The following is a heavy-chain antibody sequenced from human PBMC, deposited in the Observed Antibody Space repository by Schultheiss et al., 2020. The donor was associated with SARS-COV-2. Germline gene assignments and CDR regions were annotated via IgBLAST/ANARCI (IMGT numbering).Heavy chain of an antibody. CDR1: GFTFSSYG. CDR2: IWYDGSNK. V-gene: IGHV3-33*06. CDR3: AKDRDMLRSTSFGDY. Sequence: GGSLRLSCAASGFTFSSYGMHWVRQAPGKGLEWVAVIWYDGSNKYYADSVKGRFTISRDNSKNTLYLQMNSLRAEDTAVYYCAKDRDMLRSTSFGDYWGQGTLVTVSS. J-gene: IGHJ4*02. D-gene: IGHD2-2*01.